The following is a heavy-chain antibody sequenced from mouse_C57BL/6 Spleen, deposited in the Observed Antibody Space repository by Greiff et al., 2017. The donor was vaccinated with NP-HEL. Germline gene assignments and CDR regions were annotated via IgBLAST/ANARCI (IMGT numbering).Heavy chain of an antibody. D-gene: IGHD4-1*01. CDR1: GYAFTNYL. CDR2: INPGSGGT. J-gene: IGHJ2*01. CDR3: ARSCWDRGYFDY. V-gene: IGHV1-54*01. Sequence: QVQLQQSGAELVRPGTSVKVSCTASGYAFTNYLIEWVKQRPGQGLEWIGVINPGSGGTNYNEKFKGQATLTADKSSSTAYMQLSSLTSEDSAVYFCARSCWDRGYFDYWGQGATLTVSS.